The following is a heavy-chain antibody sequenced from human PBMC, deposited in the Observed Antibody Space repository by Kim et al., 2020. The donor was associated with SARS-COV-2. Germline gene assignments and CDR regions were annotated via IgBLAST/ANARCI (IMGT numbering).Heavy chain of an antibody. CDR3: AREPARLLYLDS. J-gene: IGHJ4*02. Sequence: YARRFQGRVTMTRDTSTSTVYLELSSLRSADTAMYYCAREPARLLYLDSWGQGTLVTVSS. D-gene: IGHD2-21*01. V-gene: IGHV1-46*01.